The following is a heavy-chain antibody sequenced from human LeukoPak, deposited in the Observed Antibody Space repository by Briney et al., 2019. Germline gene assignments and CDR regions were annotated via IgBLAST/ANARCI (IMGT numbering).Heavy chain of an antibody. V-gene: IGHV4-59*01. CDR3: ARDRAAGSDWLDP. Sequence: PSETLSLTCTISGGSIGLYHWTWIRQPPGKGLEWIGYIFYNGSTNYNLSLKSRVTISLDTFKNQFSLNLTSVTTADTAVYYCARDRAAGSDWLDPWGPGTLVTVSS. CDR2: IFYNGST. D-gene: IGHD3-10*01. CDR1: GGSIGLYH. J-gene: IGHJ5*02.